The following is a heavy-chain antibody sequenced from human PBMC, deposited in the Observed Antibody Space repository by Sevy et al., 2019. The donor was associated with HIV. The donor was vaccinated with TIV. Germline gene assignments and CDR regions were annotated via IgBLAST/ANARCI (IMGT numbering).Heavy chain of an antibody. Sequence: SETLSLTCAVYGGSFSGYYWSWIRQPPGKGLEWIGDIIPSGITNYNPSLKSRVTISIDTSKNQFSLKVNSVTAADTATYYCARGQWEPLYWGQGTQVTVSS. V-gene: IGHV4-34*01. D-gene: IGHD1-26*01. CDR1: GGSFSGYY. CDR2: IIPSGIT. CDR3: ARGQWEPLY. J-gene: IGHJ4*02.